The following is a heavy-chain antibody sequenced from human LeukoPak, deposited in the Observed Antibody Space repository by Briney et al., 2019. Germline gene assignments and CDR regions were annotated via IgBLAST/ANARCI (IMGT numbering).Heavy chain of an antibody. J-gene: IGHJ4*02. V-gene: IGHV4-34*01. CDR3: ARAAYYYDSSGYYTISNFDY. CDR1: GGSFSGYY. D-gene: IGHD3-22*01. Sequence: SETLSLTCAVYGGSFSGYYWSWIRQPPGKGLEWIGEINHSGSTNYNPSLKSRVTISVDTSENQFSLKLSSVTAADTAVYYCARAAYYYDSSGYYTISNFDYWGQGTLVTVSS. CDR2: INHSGST.